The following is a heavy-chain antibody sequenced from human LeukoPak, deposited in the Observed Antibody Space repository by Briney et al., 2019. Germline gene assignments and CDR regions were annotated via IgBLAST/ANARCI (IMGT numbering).Heavy chain of an antibody. Sequence: GGPLRLSCAASGLTFSTYWMHWVRQPPGKGLVWVSRISSDGSSTNYADSVKGRFTISRDNAKNTLYLQMNSLRAEDTAVYFCSRDREQQPTFDYWGLGTLVTVSS. CDR1: GLTFSTYW. CDR3: SRDREQQPTFDY. CDR2: ISSDGSST. J-gene: IGHJ4*02. V-gene: IGHV3-74*01. D-gene: IGHD6-13*01.